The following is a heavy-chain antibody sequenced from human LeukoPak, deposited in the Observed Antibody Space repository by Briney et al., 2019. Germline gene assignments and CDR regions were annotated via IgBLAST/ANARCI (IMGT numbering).Heavy chain of an antibody. CDR3: ARGEGFGELLSPYHFDY. V-gene: IGHV4-34*01. J-gene: IGHJ4*02. D-gene: IGHD3-10*01. Sequence: SETLSLTCAVYGGSFSGYYWSWIRQPPGKGLEWIGEINHSGGTNYNPSLKSRVTISVDTSKNQFSLKLSSVTAVDTAVYYCARGEGFGELLSPYHFDYWGQGTLVTVSS. CDR2: INHSGGT. CDR1: GGSFSGYY.